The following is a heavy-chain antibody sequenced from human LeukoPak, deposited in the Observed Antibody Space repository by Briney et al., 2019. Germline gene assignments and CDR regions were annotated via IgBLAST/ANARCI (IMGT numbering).Heavy chain of an antibody. Sequence: GGSLRLSCAVSGFSFTNFWMSWVRQAPGRGLEWVANIHPEGNEKYHVESVKGRFTISRDNTMSLLFLQMNGLRVEDTAVYYCARGDAFSGDHWGQGTLVTVSS. CDR3: ARGDAFSGDH. V-gene: IGHV3-7*04. J-gene: IGHJ4*02. CDR2: IHPEGNEK. CDR1: GFSFTNFW.